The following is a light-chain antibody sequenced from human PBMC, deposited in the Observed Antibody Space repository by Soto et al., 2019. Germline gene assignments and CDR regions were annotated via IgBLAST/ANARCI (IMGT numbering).Light chain of an antibody. J-gene: IGKJ1*01. V-gene: IGKV3-20*01. CDR3: QQTYTTPWT. CDR1: QSVSSSD. CDR2: SAS. Sequence: IVLTQSPGTLSLSPGERATLSCRASQSVSSSDLAWYQQKPGQAPRLLIYSASSRATGIPDRFSGSGSGTDFTLTISRLEPEDFAVYYCQQTYTTPWTFGHGTKVEIK.